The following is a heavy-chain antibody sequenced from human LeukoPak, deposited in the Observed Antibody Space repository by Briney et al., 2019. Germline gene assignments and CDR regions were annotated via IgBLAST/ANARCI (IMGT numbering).Heavy chain of an antibody. V-gene: IGHV4-30-4*01. CDR2: INYSGST. J-gene: IGHJ5*02. CDR3: ARYGSGSTWFDP. CDR1: GGSISSDNYQ. D-gene: IGHD3-10*01. Sequence: PSQTLSLTCTVSGGSISSDNYQWSWIRQPPGKGLEWIGYINYSGSTYYNPSLKSRVTISVDTSKNHFSLKLSSVTAADMAVYYCARYGSGSTWFDPWGQGTLVTVSS.